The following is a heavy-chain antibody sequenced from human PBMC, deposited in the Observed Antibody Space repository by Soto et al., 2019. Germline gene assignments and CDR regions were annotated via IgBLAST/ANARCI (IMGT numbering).Heavy chain of an antibody. Sequence: DVKLVESGGGLVQPGESLRLSCAVSGFTFSGYWMHWFRQDPGMGLVWVATINPDGTTTQYADFVQGRFTVSRSNARTTLFLQMNGLRAEDTDLYYGAKDLSWGQSDYWGRGTLVTVSS. CDR1: GFTFSGYW. CDR3: AKDLSWGQSDY. V-gene: IGHV3-74*02. J-gene: IGHJ4*02. D-gene: IGHD3-16*01. CDR2: INPDGTTT.